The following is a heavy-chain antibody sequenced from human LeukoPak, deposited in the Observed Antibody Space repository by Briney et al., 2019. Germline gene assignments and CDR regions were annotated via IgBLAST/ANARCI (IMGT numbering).Heavy chain of an antibody. CDR3: ASWDGYNYYFDY. D-gene: IGHD5-24*01. CDR2: ISSSSSYI. Sequence: PGGSLRLSCAASGFTFSSYSMNWVRQAPGKGLEWVSSISSSSSYIYYTDSVKGRFTISRDNAKNSLYLQMNSLRAEDTAVYYCASWDGYNYYFDYWGQGTLVTVSS. J-gene: IGHJ4*02. CDR1: GFTFSSYS. V-gene: IGHV3-21*01.